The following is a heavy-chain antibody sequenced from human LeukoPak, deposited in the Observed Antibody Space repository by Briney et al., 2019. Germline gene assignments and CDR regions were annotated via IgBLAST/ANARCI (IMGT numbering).Heavy chain of an antibody. CDR1: GGALSGDY. Sequence: PSETVSLTCAGDGGALSGDYWGWLRQPPGKGLEWIGEINHSGSTNYNPSLRSRVTVSEDMSKNQFSLKLTSVTAADTAVYYCARGEGMYYYDSGSFNFDYWGQGTLVTVSS. CDR2: INHSGST. CDR3: ARGEGMYYYDSGSFNFDY. J-gene: IGHJ4*02. V-gene: IGHV4-34*01. D-gene: IGHD3-10*01.